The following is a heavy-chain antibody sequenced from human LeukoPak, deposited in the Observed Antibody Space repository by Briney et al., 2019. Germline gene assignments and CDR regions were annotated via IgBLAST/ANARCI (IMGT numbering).Heavy chain of an antibody. CDR3: ARTFDCGGDCYNFDY. V-gene: IGHV1-3*01. CDR1: GYTFTSYA. D-gene: IGHD2-21*02. J-gene: IGHJ4*02. Sequence: ASVKVSCKASGYTFTSYAMHWVRQAPGRRLEWMGWINAGNGNTKYSQKFQGRVTITRDTSASTAYMELSSLRSEDTAVYYCARTFDCGGDCYNFDYWGQGTLVTVSS. CDR2: INAGNGNT.